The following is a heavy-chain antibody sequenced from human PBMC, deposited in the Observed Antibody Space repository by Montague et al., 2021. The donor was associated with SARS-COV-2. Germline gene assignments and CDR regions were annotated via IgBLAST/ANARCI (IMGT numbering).Heavy chain of an antibody. D-gene: IGHD1-7*01. CDR1: GFTFSSYS. Sequence: SLRLSCAASGFTFSSYSMNWVRQAPGKGLEWVSSISSSSSYIYYADSVKGRFTISRDNAKNSLYLQMNSLRAEDTAVYYCARGKSTWNSDDAFDIWGQGTMVTDSS. CDR2: ISSSSSYI. CDR3: ARGKSTWNSDDAFDI. J-gene: IGHJ3*02. V-gene: IGHV3-21*01.